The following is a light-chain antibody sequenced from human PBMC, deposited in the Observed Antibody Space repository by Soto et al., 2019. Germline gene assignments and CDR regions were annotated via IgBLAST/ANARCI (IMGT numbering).Light chain of an antibody. V-gene: IGKV3-20*01. CDR3: QQYGGSRWT. CDR2: GAS. Sequence: EIVLTQSPGTLSLSPGDRATLSCSDSQRVSSTYLAWYQQKPGQAPRLLIHGASNRATGIQNRFSGSGSGTDFNLTSSRLEPEDFAVYYCQQYGGSRWTFGQGTRVDI. J-gene: IGKJ1*01. CDR1: QRVSSTY.